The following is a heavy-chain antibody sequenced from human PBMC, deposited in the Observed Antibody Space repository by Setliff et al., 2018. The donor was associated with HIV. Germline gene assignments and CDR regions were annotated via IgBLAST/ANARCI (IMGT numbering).Heavy chain of an antibody. CDR3: AKVGA. CDR1: GFTFSDHY. Sequence: GGSLRLSCAASGFTFSDHYMNWVRQAPGKGLEWVSYISKSGDYSNYADSVRGRFTISRDNAKNSLYLQMSSLRAEDTAVYYCAKVGAWGQGTLVTVSS. J-gene: IGHJ4*02. CDR2: ISKSGDYS. V-gene: IGHV3-11*05.